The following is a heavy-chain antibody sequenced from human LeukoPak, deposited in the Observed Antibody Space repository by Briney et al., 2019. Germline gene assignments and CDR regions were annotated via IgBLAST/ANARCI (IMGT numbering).Heavy chain of an antibody. Sequence: SETLSLTRTVSGGSISSSNYYWSWIRQPAGKGLEWIGRIYTSGTTNYNPSLKSRVTISIDTSKNQFSLKLSSVTAADTAVYFCARGPYSYDSSGAFDIWGQGTMVTVSS. J-gene: IGHJ3*02. V-gene: IGHV4-61*02. D-gene: IGHD3-22*01. CDR3: ARGPYSYDSSGAFDI. CDR1: GGSISSSNYY. CDR2: IYTSGTT.